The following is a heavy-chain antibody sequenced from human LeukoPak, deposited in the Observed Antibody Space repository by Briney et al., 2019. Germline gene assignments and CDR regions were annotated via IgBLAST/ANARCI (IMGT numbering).Heavy chain of an antibody. V-gene: IGHV4-39*01. CDR2: IYNSGST. CDR3: ARREYYDSSGYR. CDR1: GGSISSSGYY. D-gene: IGHD3-22*01. J-gene: IGHJ4*02. Sequence: PSETLSLTCTVSGGSISSSGYYWGWIRQPPGKGLEWIGSIYNSGSTYYNPSLKSRVTISVDTSKNQFSLKLSSVTAADTAVYFCARREYYDSSGYRWGQGTLVTVSS.